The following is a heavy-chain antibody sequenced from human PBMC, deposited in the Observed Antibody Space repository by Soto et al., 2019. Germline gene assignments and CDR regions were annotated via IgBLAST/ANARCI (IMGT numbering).Heavy chain of an antibody. J-gene: IGHJ6*02. CDR2: IKQDGSEK. D-gene: IGHD3-9*01. Sequence: GGSLRLSCAASGFTFSSYWMSWVRQAPGKGLEWVANIKQDGSEKYYVDSVKGRFTISRDNAKNSLYLQMNSLRAEDTAVYYCARLTGNYDILTGYYHYYYYGMDVWGQGTTVTVSS. CDR1: GFTFSSYW. V-gene: IGHV3-7*01. CDR3: ARLTGNYDILTGYYHYYYYGMDV.